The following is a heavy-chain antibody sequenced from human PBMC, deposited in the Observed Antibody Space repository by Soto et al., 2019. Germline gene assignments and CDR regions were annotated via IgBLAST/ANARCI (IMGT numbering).Heavy chain of an antibody. CDR2: ISGSGGNT. CDR3: AKLGMTTITRDY. Sequence: EAQLLESGGGLVQPGGSLRVSCAASGFSFDSYAMSWVRQAPGKGPEWVSSISGSGGNTYYADSVKGRFTISRDNSKNILYLQMTNLRAEDTALYYCAKLGMTTITRDYWGQGTQVTVSS. D-gene: IGHD5-12*01. V-gene: IGHV3-23*01. CDR1: GFSFDSYA. J-gene: IGHJ4*02.